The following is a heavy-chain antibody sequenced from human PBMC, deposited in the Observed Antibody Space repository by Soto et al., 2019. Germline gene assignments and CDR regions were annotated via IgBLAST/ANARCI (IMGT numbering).Heavy chain of an antibody. CDR2: IKQDGSEK. D-gene: IGHD4-17*01. CDR3: SRRAVGDYGDFYYYYYYMDV. J-gene: IGHJ6*03. V-gene: IGHV3-7*01. Sequence: GGSLRLSCAASGFTFSSYWMSWVRQAPGKGLEWVANIKQDGSEKYYVDSVKGRFTISRDNAKNSLYLQMNSLRAEDTAVYYCSRRAVGDYGDFYYYYYYMDVWGKGTTVTVSS. CDR1: GFTFSSYW.